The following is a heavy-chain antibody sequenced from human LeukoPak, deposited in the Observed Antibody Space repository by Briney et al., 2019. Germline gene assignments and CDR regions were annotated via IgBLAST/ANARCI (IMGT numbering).Heavy chain of an antibody. CDR2: IKQDGSEK. J-gene: IGHJ6*02. CDR1: GFTFSSYW. V-gene: IGHV3-7*04. Sequence: GSLRLSCAASGFTFSSYWMSWVRQAPGKGLEWVANIKQDGSEKYYVDSVKGRFTISRDNAKNSLYLQMNSLRAEDTAVYYCARGGDGSGWLYYYYGMDVWGQGTTVTVSS. D-gene: IGHD6-19*01. CDR3: ARGGDGSGWLYYYYGMDV.